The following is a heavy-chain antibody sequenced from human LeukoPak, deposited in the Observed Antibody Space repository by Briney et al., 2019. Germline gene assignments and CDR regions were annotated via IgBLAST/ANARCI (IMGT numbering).Heavy chain of an antibody. V-gene: IGHV3-11*05. CDR2: ISSSSSYT. D-gene: IGHD3-10*01. CDR3: ARVPRITMVRGVIMAYYFDY. J-gene: IGHJ4*02. Sequence: PGGSLRLSCAASGFTFSDYYMSWIRRAPGKGLEWVSYISSSSSYTNYADSVKGRFTTSRDNAKNSLYLQMNSLRAEDTAVYYCARVPRITMVRGVIMAYYFDYWGQGTLVTVSS. CDR1: GFTFSDYY.